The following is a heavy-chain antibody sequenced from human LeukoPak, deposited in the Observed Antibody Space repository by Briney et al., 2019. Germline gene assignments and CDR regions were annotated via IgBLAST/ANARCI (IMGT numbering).Heavy chain of an antibody. V-gene: IGHV4-59*11. J-gene: IGHJ3*02. CDR3: ARDLVTVTKGFDI. CDR1: DDSFSSHY. CDR2: ISYIGST. Sequence: SETLSLTCAVSDDSFSSHYWTWIRQPPGKRLEWIGYISYIGSTNYNPSLKSRVTISIDTSKNQFSLKLTSVTAADTAVYYCARDLVTVTKGFDIWGQGTMVSVSS. D-gene: IGHD4-17*01.